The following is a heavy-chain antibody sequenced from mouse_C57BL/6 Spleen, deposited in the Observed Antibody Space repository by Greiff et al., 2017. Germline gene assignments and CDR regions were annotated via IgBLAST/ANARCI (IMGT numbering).Heavy chain of an antibody. J-gene: IGHJ1*03. Sequence: VQLQQPGAELVMPGASVKLSCKASGYTFTSYWMHWVKQRPGQGLEWIGEIDPSDSYTNYNQKFKGKSTLTVDKSSSTAYMQLSSLTSEDSAVYYCARSDYDPWYFDVWGTGTTVTVSS. V-gene: IGHV1-69*01. D-gene: IGHD2-4*01. CDR1: GYTFTSYW. CDR2: IDPSDSYT. CDR3: ARSDYDPWYFDV.